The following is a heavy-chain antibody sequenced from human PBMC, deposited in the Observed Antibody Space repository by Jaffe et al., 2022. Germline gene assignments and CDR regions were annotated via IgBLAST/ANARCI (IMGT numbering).Heavy chain of an antibody. V-gene: IGHV3-43D*04. CDR2: ISWDGGST. CDR1: GFTFDDYA. J-gene: IGHJ4*02. D-gene: IGHD3-10*01. CDR3: AKDAAYGSGSYYDY. Sequence: EVQLVESGGVVVQPGGSLRLSCAASGFTFDDYAMHWVRQAPGKGLEWVSLISWDGGSTYYADSVKGRFTISRDNSKNSLYLQMNSLRAEDTALYYCAKDAAYGSGSYYDYWGQGTLVTVSS.